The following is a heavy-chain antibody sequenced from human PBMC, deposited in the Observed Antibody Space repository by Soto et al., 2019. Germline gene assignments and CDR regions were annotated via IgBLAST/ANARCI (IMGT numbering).Heavy chain of an antibody. CDR3: ARWGCISTSCYGWFDP. D-gene: IGHD2-2*01. Sequence: QVQLVQSGAEVKKPGSSVKVSCKASGGTFSSYAISWVRQAPGQGLEWMGGIIPIFGTANYAQKFQGRVTVTAGESTSTAYMELSSVRSEDRAVYYCARWGCISTSCYGWFDPWGQGTLVTVSS. J-gene: IGHJ5*02. V-gene: IGHV1-69*12. CDR2: IIPIFGTA. CDR1: GGTFSSYA.